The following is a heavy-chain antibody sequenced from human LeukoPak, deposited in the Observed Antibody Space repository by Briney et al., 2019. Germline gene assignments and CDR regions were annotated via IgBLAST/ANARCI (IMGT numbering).Heavy chain of an antibody. V-gene: IGHV4-59*12. J-gene: IGHJ6*02. CDR2: IYYSGST. CDR1: GGPISSYY. D-gene: IGHD5-12*01. Sequence: SETLSLTCTASGGPISSYYWSWVRQPPGKGLEWIGYIYYSGSTNYNPSLKSRFTISVDTSQPQCPLTLSSVPAADTAVYYCARALPLNGDIVATIDGMDVWGQGTTVTVSS. CDR3: ARALPLNGDIVATIDGMDV.